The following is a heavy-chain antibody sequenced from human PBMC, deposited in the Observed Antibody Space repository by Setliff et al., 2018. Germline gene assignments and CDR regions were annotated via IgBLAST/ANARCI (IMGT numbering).Heavy chain of an antibody. CDR2: IYYSGST. CDR1: GGSISSSGYY. J-gene: IGHJ5*02. D-gene: IGHD3-22*01. Sequence: PSETLSLTCTVSGGSISSSGYYWGWIRQPPGKGLEWIGSIYYSGSTYYNPSLKSRVTISVDTSKNQFSLKLSSVTAADTAVYYCARLGSARYDSSGYYPDNWFDPWGQGTLVTVSS. V-gene: IGHV4-39*01. CDR3: ARLGSARYDSSGYYPDNWFDP.